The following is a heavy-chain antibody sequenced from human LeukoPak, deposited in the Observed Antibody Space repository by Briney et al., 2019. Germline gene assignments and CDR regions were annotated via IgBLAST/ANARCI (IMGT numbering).Heavy chain of an antibody. J-gene: IGHJ4*02. CDR2: ISTSNTI. V-gene: IGHV3-48*01. CDR1: GFSFSSHS. Sequence: SGGSLRLSCAASGFSFSSHSMNWVRQAPGKGLEWVSYISTSNTIYYADSVKGRFTVSRDNAKNSLFLQMNSLRAEDTAIYYCARRGSPHDFWSGYPSYYFDYWGQGTLVTVSS. D-gene: IGHD3-3*01. CDR3: ARRGSPHDFWSGYPSYYFDY.